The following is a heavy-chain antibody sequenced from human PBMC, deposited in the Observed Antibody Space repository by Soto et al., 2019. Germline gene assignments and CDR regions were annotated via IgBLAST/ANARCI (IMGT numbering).Heavy chain of an antibody. Sequence: GAALKLYCRGYGYRFSRYLISCVLQMPGKGLEWMGRIDPSDSYTNYSPSFQGHVTISADKSISTAYLQWSSLKASDTAMYYCARLSSRRYDSSGYYLRYFDYWGQGTRVTVSS. J-gene: IGHJ4*02. V-gene: IGHV5-10-1*01. D-gene: IGHD3-22*01. CDR2: IDPSDSYT. CDR3: ARLSSRRYDSSGYYLRYFDY. CDR1: GYRFSRYL.